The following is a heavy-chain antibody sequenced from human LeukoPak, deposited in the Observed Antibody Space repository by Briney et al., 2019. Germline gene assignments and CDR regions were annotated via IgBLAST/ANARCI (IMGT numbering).Heavy chain of an antibody. V-gene: IGHV3-21*01. CDR2: IISSSSYI. Sequence: PGGSLRLSCAASGFTFSSYSMNWVRQAPGKGLEWVSSIISSSSYIYYADSVKGRFTISRDNAKHSLYLQMNSLRAEDTAVYYCARAPASIVVVPGDWFDPWGQGTLVTVSS. CDR1: GFTFSSYS. CDR3: ARAPASIVVVPGDWFDP. J-gene: IGHJ5*02. D-gene: IGHD2-2*01.